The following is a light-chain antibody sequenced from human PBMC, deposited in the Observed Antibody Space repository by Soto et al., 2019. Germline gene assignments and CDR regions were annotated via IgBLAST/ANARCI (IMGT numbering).Light chain of an antibody. J-gene: IGLJ1*01. V-gene: IGLV2-23*02. CDR3: CSYAGSITHV. CDR2: EVS. CDR1: SSDVGSDNL. Sequence: QSVLTQPASVSGSPGQSITISCTGASSDVGSDNLVSWYQQHPGKAPKFIIYEVSQRPAGVSYRFSGSKSGNTAYLTISGLQVEDEADYYCCSYAGSITHVSGTGTKVTVL.